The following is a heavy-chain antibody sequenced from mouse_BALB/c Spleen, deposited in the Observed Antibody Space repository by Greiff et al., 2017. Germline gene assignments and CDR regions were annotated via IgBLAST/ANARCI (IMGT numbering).Heavy chain of an antibody. CDR3: AREGGLGPFAY. CDR1: GYTFTSYN. J-gene: IGHJ3*01. CDR2: IYPGNGDT. V-gene: IGHV1-12*01. Sequence: QVQLQQSGAELVKPGASVKMSCKASGYTFTSYNMHWVKQTPGQGLEWIGAIYPGNGDTSYNQKFKGKATLTADKSSSTAYMQLSSLTSEDSAVYYCAREGGLGPFAYWGQGTLVTVSA. D-gene: IGHD3-1*01.